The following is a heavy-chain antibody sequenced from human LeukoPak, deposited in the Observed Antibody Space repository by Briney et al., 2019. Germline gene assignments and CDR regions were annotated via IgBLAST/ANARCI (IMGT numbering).Heavy chain of an antibody. D-gene: IGHD3-22*01. V-gene: IGHV5-51*01. CDR1: GYRFNAYW. CDR2: IYPDDSDT. J-gene: IGHJ3*01. CDR3: ARPNITSYYDSRGYDAFDV. Sequence: GESLKISCKGSGYRFNAYWIAWVRQLPGKGLEWMGIIYPDDSDTRYRPSFPAQVTISADKSVRTAYLQWSRLKASDTAMYYCARPNITSYYDSRGYDAFDVWGQGTMVTVSS.